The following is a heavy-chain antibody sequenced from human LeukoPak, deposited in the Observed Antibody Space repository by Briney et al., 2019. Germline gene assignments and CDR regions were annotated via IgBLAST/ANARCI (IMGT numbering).Heavy chain of an antibody. Sequence: PGGSLRPSCAASGFTFSGSAMHWVRQAPGKGLEWVAVISYDGSNKYYADSVKGRFTISRDNSKNTLYLQMNSLRAEDTAVYYCAKGGSGWSYYYYMDVWGKGTTVTVSS. CDR2: ISYDGSNK. J-gene: IGHJ6*03. D-gene: IGHD6-19*01. CDR1: GFTFSGSA. CDR3: AKGGSGWSYYYYMDV. V-gene: IGHV3-30*04.